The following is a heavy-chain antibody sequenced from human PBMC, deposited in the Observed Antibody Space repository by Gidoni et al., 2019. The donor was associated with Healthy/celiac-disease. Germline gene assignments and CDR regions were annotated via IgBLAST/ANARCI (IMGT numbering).Heavy chain of an antibody. CDR3: ARDRGRALGNWFDP. CDR1: GFTFSSYW. V-gene: IGHV3-74*01. J-gene: IGHJ5*02. CDR2: INSDGRST. Sequence: EVQLVESGGGLVQPGGSLRLSCAASGFTFSSYWMHWVRQAPGKGLLWVSRINSDGRSTSYADSVKGRFTISRDNAKNTLYLQMNSLRAEDTAVYYCARDRGRALGNWFDPWGQGTLVTVSS. D-gene: IGHD3-10*01.